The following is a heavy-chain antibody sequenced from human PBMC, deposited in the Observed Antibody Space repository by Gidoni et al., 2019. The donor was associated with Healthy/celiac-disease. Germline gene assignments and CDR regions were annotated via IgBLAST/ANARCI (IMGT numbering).Heavy chain of an antibody. J-gene: IGHJ5*02. CDR1: GYTFTGYY. CDR3: ASDFRHGSGSYLGWFDP. V-gene: IGHV1-2*02. Sequence: QVQLVQSGAEVKKTGASVKVSCKASGYTFTGYYMHWVRQAPGQGLAWMVWINPNSCGTNYAQKFQGRVTMTRDTSISTAYMELSRLRSDDAAVYYCASDFRHGSGSYLGWFDPWGQGTLVTVSS. D-gene: IGHD3-10*01. CDR2: INPNSCGT.